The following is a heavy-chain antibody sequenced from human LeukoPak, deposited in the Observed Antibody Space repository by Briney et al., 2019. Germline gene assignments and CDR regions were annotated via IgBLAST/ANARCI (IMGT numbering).Heavy chain of an antibody. D-gene: IGHD3-22*01. J-gene: IGHJ3*02. Sequence: PGGSLRLSCAASGFTFSSYAMSWVRQAPGQGLEWVSAISGSGGSTYYADSVKGRFTISRDNSKNPLYLQMNSLRAEDTAVYYCAKDLPMIVVADAFDIWGQGTMVTVSS. V-gene: IGHV3-23*01. CDR3: AKDLPMIVVADAFDI. CDR2: ISGSGGST. CDR1: GFTFSSYA.